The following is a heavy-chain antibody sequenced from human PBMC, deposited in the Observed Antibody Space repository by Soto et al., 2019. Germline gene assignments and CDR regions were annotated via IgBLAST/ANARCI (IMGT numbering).Heavy chain of an antibody. D-gene: IGHD3-10*02. CDR3: AREVFGELSDNYYYYYMDV. V-gene: IGHV4-31*03. J-gene: IGHJ6*03. CDR1: GGSISSGGYY. Sequence: TLSLTCTVSGGSISSGGYYWSWIRQHPGKGLEWIGYIYYSGSTYYNPSLKSRVTISVDTSKNQFSLKLSSVTAADTAVYYCAREVFGELSDNYYYYYMDVWGKGTTVIVTS. CDR2: IYYSGST.